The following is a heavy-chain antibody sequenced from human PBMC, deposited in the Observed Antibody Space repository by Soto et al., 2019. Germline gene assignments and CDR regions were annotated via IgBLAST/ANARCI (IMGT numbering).Heavy chain of an antibody. Sequence: VGSLRLSCVVSVLTFSASAMHCVRHSPGKGLEWVGRIRNKVDSYQTVYAAPVNGRFTISRDDSKNTAYLQMNSLTTEDTAVYYCCRHDARWGSCDYGAQGTRVTV. CDR1: VLTFSASA. CDR3: CRHDARWGSCDY. D-gene: IGHD2-21*01. J-gene: IGHJ4*02. V-gene: IGHV3-73*01. CDR2: IRNKVDSYQT.